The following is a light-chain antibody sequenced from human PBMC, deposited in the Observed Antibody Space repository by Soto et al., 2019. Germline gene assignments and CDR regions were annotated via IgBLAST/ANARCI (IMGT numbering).Light chain of an antibody. CDR2: RNN. CDR3: ATWDDSLNGFSV. CDR1: TSNIGSNY. J-gene: IGLJ1*01. Sequence: QSVLTQPPSASGAPGQGVTISCSGSTSNIGSNYVYWYQQLPGTAPKLLIYRNNQRPSGVPDRFSGSRSGTSASLAISGLRSDDEAGYFCATWDDSLNGFSVFGTGTKVTVL. V-gene: IGLV1-47*01.